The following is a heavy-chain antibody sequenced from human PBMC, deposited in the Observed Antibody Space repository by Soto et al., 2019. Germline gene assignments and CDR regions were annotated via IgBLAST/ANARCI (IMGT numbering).Heavy chain of an antibody. D-gene: IGHD3-16*01. CDR2: IYPGDSDT. CDR3: ARQDGLGIYYFDF. CDR1: GYSFSGYW. V-gene: IGHV5-51*01. Sequence: EVQLVQSGAEVKKAGESLKISCKGTGYSFSGYWIAWVRQMPGKGLEWMGIIYPGDSDTRYSPSFQGQVTISADKSLSTGYLQWSSLKASDSAMYYCARQDGLGIYYFDFWGQGTLVTVSA. J-gene: IGHJ4*02.